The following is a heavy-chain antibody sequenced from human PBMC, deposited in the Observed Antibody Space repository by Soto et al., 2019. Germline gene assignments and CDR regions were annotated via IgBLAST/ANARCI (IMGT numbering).Heavy chain of an antibody. CDR1: GGTFSSYA. D-gene: IGHD4-17*01. CDR3: ARDEDGGDYESSYYYGMDV. Sequence: QVQLVQSGAEVKKPGSSVKVSCKASGGTFSSYAISWVRQAPGQGLEWMGGIIPIFGTANYAQKFQGRVTIPADESTSTAYMELSSLRSEDTAVYYCARDEDGGDYESSYYYGMDVWGQGTTVTVSS. J-gene: IGHJ6*02. V-gene: IGHV1-69*01. CDR2: IIPIFGTA.